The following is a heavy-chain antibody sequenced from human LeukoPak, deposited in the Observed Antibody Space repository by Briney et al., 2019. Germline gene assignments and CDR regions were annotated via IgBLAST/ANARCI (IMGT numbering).Heavy chain of an antibody. CDR2: ISGSGGST. CDR3: AKPLAFYYDSSGLQG. D-gene: IGHD3-22*01. CDR1: GFTFSSYA. Sequence: PGGSLRLSCAASGFTFSSYAMSWVRQAPGKGLEWVSAISGSGGSTYYADSVKGRFTISRDNSKNTLYLQMNSLRAEDTAVYYCAKPLAFYYDSSGLQGWGQGTLVTVSS. J-gene: IGHJ4*02. V-gene: IGHV3-23*01.